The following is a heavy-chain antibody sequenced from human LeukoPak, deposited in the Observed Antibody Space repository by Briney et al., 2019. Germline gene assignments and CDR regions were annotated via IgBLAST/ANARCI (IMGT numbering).Heavy chain of an antibody. CDR3: AKGSLYYYDSSGYYYVDY. V-gene: IGHV3-23*01. D-gene: IGHD3-22*01. CDR2: ISGSGGST. CDR1: GFTFSSYA. Sequence: QTGGSLRLSCAASGFTFSSYAMSWVRQAPGKGLEWVSAISGSGGSTYYADSVKGRFTISRDNSKNTLYLQMNSLRAEDTAVYYCAKGSLYYYDSSGYYYVDYWGQGTLVTVSS. J-gene: IGHJ4*02.